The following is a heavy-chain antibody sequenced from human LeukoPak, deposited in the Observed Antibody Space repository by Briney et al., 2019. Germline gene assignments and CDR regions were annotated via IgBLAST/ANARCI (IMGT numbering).Heavy chain of an antibody. Sequence: SETLSLTCTVSGYSISSGYYWGWIRQPPGKGLEWIGSIYYSGSTYYNPSLKSRVTISVDTSKNQFSLKLSSVTAADTAVYYCARIAVAAHDAFDIWGQGTMVTVSS. CDR1: GYSISSGYY. V-gene: IGHV4-38-2*02. CDR2: IYYSGST. J-gene: IGHJ3*02. D-gene: IGHD6-19*01. CDR3: ARIAVAAHDAFDI.